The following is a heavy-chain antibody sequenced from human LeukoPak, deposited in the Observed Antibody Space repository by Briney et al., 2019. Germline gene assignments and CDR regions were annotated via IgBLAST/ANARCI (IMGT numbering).Heavy chain of an antibody. CDR3: ARGSNLAVAGTNGNYYYYMDV. CDR2: ISAYNGNT. CDR1: GYTFTSYG. J-gene: IGHJ6*03. D-gene: IGHD6-19*01. Sequence: ASVKVSCKASGYTFTSYGICWVRQAPGQGLEWMGWISAYNGNTNYAQKLQGRVTMTTDTSTSTAYMELRSLRSDDTAVYYCARGSNLAVAGTNGNYYYYMDVWGKGTTVTVSS. V-gene: IGHV1-18*01.